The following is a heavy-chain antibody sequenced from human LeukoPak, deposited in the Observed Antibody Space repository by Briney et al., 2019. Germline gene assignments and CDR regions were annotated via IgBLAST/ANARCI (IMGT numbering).Heavy chain of an antibody. CDR1: GFTFSSYA. Sequence: GGSLRLSCAASGFTFSSYAMSWVRQAPGKGLEWVSVISGSGGSTYYADSVKGRFTISRDNSKNTLYLQMNSLRAEDTAVYYCAKASGYDILTGHLDYWGQGTLVTVSS. D-gene: IGHD3-9*01. J-gene: IGHJ4*02. CDR2: ISGSGGST. V-gene: IGHV3-23*01. CDR3: AKASGYDILTGHLDY.